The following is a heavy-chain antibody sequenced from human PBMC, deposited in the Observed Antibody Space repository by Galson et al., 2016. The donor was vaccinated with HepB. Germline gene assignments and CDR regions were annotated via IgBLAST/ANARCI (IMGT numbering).Heavy chain of an antibody. Sequence: SLRLSCAGSGFTFRSYIMNWVRQAPGKGLEWVSYISGSSNTVKYADSVKGRFTISRDNAKRSLYLQMNSLRDEDTAVYYCARDLDCSGGSCYDGMDVWGQGTTVTVSS. J-gene: IGHJ6*02. CDR1: GFTFRSYI. V-gene: IGHV3-48*02. D-gene: IGHD2-15*01. CDR3: ARDLDCSGGSCYDGMDV. CDR2: ISGSSNTV.